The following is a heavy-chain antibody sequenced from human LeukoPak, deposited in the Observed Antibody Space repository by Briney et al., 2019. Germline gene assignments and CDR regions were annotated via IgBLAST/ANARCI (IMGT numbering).Heavy chain of an antibody. V-gene: IGHV1-8*03. CDR3: ARAVRYFDWSAYYYYMDV. CDR2: MNPNSGNT. D-gene: IGHD3-9*01. Sequence: ASVTVSFKASGYTFTSYDINWVRQATGQGLEWMGWMNPNSGNTGYAQKFQGRVTITRNTSISTAYMELSSLRSEDTAVYYCARAVRYFDWSAYYYYMDVWGKGTTVTVSS. J-gene: IGHJ6*03. CDR1: GYTFTSYD.